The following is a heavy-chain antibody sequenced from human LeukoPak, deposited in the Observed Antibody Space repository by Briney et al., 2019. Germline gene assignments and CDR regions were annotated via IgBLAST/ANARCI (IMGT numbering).Heavy chain of an antibody. CDR3: AKDPLEMATIIDY. Sequence: GGSLRLSCAASGFTVSNNYMTWVRQAPGKGLEWVSLIYSAGSTYYADSVKGRFTISRDNSKNTVYLQMNSLRAEDTAVYYCAKDPLEMATIIDYWGQGTLVTVSS. J-gene: IGHJ4*02. V-gene: IGHV3-66*01. CDR2: IYSAGST. D-gene: IGHD5-24*01. CDR1: GFTVSNNY.